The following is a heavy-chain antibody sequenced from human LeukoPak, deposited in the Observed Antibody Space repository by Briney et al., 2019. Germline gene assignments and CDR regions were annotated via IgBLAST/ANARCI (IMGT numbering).Heavy chain of an antibody. J-gene: IGHJ3*02. CDR1: GGSISSSSYY. D-gene: IGHD2-8*01. CDR3: AKRGCSSGVCYTDDI. Sequence: QPSETLSLTCTVSGGSISSSSYYWGWIRQPPGKGLECVSLIYSDGTTYYADSVKGRFTISRDNSKNTLYLQMDSLRAEDTAVYYCAKRGCSSGVCYTDDIWGQGTMVTVSS. CDR2: IYSDGTT. V-gene: IGHV3-53*01.